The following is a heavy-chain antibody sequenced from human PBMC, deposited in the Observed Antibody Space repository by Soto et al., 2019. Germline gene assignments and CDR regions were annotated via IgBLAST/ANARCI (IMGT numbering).Heavy chain of an antibody. CDR3: ASRPVNSYFWSGSNYYYYLEV. Sequence: QLQLQESGPGLVMPSETLSLTCSVSGGSIGGSSYYWGWVRQPPGKGPEWTGSIYFNGTTHYNPSLQSRASIAVDRAKHQFSLRMGSVAAADTAVYYCASRPVNSYFWSGSNYYYYLEVWGRGTTVAVSS. CDR2: IYFNGTT. J-gene: IGHJ6*03. V-gene: IGHV4-39*01. CDR1: GGSIGGSSYY. D-gene: IGHD3-3*01.